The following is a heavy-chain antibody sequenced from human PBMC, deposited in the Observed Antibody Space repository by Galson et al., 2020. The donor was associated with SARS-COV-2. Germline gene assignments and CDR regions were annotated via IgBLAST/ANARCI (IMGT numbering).Heavy chain of an antibody. Sequence: GGSLRLSCAASGFTFDDYALHWVRQAPEKGLEWVSTITWNSGNIAYMDSVKGRFTISRDNAQNALYLQMNSLRPEDTAMYYCAKGPNSYSSGWSGIDYWGQGPLFPVSS. CDR2: ITWNSGNI. V-gene: IGHV3-9*01. CDR1: GFTFDDYA. CDR3: AKGPNSYSSGWSGIDY. J-gene: IGHJ4*02. D-gene: IGHD6-19*01.